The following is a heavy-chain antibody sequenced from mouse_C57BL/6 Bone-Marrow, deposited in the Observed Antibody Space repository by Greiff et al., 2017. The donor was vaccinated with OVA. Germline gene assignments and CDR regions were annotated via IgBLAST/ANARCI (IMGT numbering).Heavy chain of an antibody. CDR2: ILPGSGCT. Sequence: QVQLQQSGAELMKPGASVKLSCKATGYTFTGYWIEWVKQRPGHGLEWIGEILPGSGCTNYNEKFKGKATFTADTSSNTAYMQLSSLTTEDSAIYYCARSRGDYGYYFDYWGQGTTLTVSS. V-gene: IGHV1-9*01. CDR3: ARSRGDYGYYFDY. J-gene: IGHJ2*01. D-gene: IGHD1-2*01. CDR1: GYTFTGYW.